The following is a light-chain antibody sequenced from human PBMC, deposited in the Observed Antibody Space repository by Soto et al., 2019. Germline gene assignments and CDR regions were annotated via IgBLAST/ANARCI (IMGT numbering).Light chain of an antibody. J-gene: IGKJ4*01. CDR3: QQYDSSPLT. V-gene: IGKV3-20*01. CDR2: GAS. CDR1: QSVSSSF. Sequence: EIVLTQSPSTLSLSPGERATLSCRASQSVSSSFLAWYQQKPGQAPRLLIFGASNRATGIPDRFSGSGSGTDFTLTISRLEPEDFAVYYCQQYDSSPLTFGGGTKVEIK.